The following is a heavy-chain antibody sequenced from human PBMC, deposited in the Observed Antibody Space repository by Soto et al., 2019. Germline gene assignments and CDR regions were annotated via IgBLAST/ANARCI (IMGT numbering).Heavy chain of an antibody. V-gene: IGHV4-31*03. CDR3: ARASSSSSAIDY. CDR1: GESISSGGYY. D-gene: IGHD6-6*01. J-gene: IGHJ4*02. CDR2: IYDIGRA. Sequence: QVQLQESGPGLVKPSQTLSLTCTVSGESISSGGYYWSWIRQHPGKGLEWIGYIYDIGRAYYNPSLKSRVSISMDTSKNQFDMRLSSVTAADTAVYYCARASSSSSAIDYWGQGTLITVSS.